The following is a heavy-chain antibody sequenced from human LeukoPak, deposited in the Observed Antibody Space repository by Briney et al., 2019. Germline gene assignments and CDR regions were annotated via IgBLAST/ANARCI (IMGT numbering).Heavy chain of an antibody. CDR3: ARTTSTAAGTVYFQH. D-gene: IGHD6-13*01. Sequence: SETLSLTCAAYGGSFSGYYWSWIRQPPGKGLEWIGEINHSGSTNYNPSLKSRVTISVDTSKNQFSLKLSSVTAADTAVYYCARTTSTAAGTVYFQHWGQGTLVTVSS. J-gene: IGHJ1*01. CDR1: GGSFSGYY. V-gene: IGHV4-34*01. CDR2: INHSGST.